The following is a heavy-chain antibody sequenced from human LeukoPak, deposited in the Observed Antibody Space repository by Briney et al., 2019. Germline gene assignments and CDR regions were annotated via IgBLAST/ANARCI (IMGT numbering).Heavy chain of an antibody. Sequence: GSLRLSCAASGFTFSSYSMNWVRQAPGKGLEWIGEINHSGSTNYNPSLKSRVTISVDTSKNQFSLKLSSVTAADTAVYYCARTYYDSSGYYYIYWGQGTLVTVSS. CDR3: ARTYYDSSGYYYIY. CDR1: GFTFSSYS. V-gene: IGHV4-34*01. D-gene: IGHD3-22*01. J-gene: IGHJ4*02. CDR2: INHSGST.